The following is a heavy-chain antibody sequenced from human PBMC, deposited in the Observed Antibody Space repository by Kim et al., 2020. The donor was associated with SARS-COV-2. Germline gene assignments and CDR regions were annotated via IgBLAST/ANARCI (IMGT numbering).Heavy chain of an antibody. J-gene: IGHJ3*02. V-gene: IGHV1-69*02. D-gene: IGHD6-13*01. Sequence: QNFQGRVTITADKSTSTAYMELSSLRSEDTAVYYCARGIEYAPEGKAFDIWGQGTMVTVSS. CDR3: ARGIEYAPEGKAFDI.